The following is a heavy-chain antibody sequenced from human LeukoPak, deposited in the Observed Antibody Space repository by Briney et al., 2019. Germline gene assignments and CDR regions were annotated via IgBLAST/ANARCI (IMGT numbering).Heavy chain of an antibody. V-gene: IGHV3-48*03. CDR1: GFTFSSYE. D-gene: IGHD5-24*01. CDR3: AKGRDGYNELDAFDI. Sequence: PGGSLRLSCAASGFTFSSYEMNWVRHAPGKGLEWVSYISSSGSTIYYADSVKGRFTISRDNAKNSLYLQMNSLRAEDMALYYCAKGRDGYNELDAFDIWGQGTVVTVSS. J-gene: IGHJ3*02. CDR2: ISSSGSTI.